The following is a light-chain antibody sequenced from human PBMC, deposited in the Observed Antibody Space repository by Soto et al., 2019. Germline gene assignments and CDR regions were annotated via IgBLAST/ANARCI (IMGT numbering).Light chain of an antibody. CDR1: SSNIGAGYD. CDR3: QSYDSSLRNWV. CDR2: GST. J-gene: IGLJ3*02. Sequence: QSVLTQPPSVSGAPGQRVTISCTGSSSNIGAGYDVHWYLQVPGTAPKLLIFGSTNRPSGVTDRFSGSKSGTSASLAITGLQAEDEADYYCQSYDSSLRNWVFGGGTKLTVL. V-gene: IGLV1-40*01.